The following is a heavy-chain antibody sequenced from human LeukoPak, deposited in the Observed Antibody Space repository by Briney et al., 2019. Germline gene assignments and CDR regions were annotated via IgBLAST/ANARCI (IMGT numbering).Heavy chain of an antibody. CDR3: ASGGVTLGAFDI. CDR2: IWYDGSNK. V-gene: IGHV3-30*19. D-gene: IGHD3-16*01. Sequence: GRSLRLSCAASGFTFSSYGMHWVRQAPGKGLEWVAVIWYDGSNKYYADSVKGRFTISRDNSKNTLYLQMNSLRAEDTAVYYCASGGVTLGAFDIWGQGTMVTVSS. CDR1: GFTFSSYG. J-gene: IGHJ3*02.